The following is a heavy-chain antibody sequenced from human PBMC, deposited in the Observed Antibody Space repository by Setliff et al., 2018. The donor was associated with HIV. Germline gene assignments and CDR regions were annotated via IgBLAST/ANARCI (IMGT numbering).Heavy chain of an antibody. V-gene: IGHV1-69*04. Sequence: GASVKVSCKAFGGPFSSYSITWVRQAPGQGLEWMGRIIPMFSIPNYSQRFQDRVTITADRSTNTVYMELSSLRSDDTAVYYCARVGRSVTGPWGQGTLVTVSS. CDR2: IIPMFSIP. D-gene: IGHD6-19*01. CDR1: GGPFSSYS. CDR3: ARVGRSVTGP. J-gene: IGHJ5*02.